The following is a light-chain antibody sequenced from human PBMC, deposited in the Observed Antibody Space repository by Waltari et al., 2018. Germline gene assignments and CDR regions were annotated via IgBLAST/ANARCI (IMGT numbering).Light chain of an antibody. V-gene: IGLV3-19*01. J-gene: IGLJ3*02. CDR2: GKN. Sequence: SSGLTQDPAVSVALGQTVRITCQGDSLRSYYASWYQQKPGQAPVLVIYGKNNRPSGIPDRFSGSSSGNTASLTITGAQAEDEADYYCSSRDSSGNRVFGGGTKLTVL. CDR1: SLRSYY. CDR3: SSRDSSGNRV.